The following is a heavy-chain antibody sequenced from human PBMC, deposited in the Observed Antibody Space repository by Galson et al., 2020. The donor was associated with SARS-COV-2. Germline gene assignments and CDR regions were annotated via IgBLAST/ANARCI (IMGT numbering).Heavy chain of an antibody. Sequence: ASVKVSCKASGYTFTGYYMHWVRQAPGQGLEWMGRINPTSGGTNYAQKFQGRVTMTRDTSISTAYMELSRLRSDDTAVYYCARDLGLLWFGPDYWGQGTLVTVSS. J-gene: IGHJ4*02. CDR3: ARDLGLLWFGPDY. V-gene: IGHV1-2*06. CDR2: INPTSGGT. D-gene: IGHD3-10*01. CDR1: GYTFTGYY.